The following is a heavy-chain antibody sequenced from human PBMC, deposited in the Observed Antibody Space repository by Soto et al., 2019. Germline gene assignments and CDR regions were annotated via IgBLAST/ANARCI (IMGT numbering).Heavy chain of an antibody. J-gene: IGHJ6*02. D-gene: IGHD3-3*01. V-gene: IGHV3-30*18. CDR2: ISYDGTNK. Sequence: QVPLVESGGGVVQPGRSLRLSCAASGFAFSTYGMHWVRQAPGKGLEWVAVISYDGTNKYYADSVKGRFTISRDNSKNTLYLQMNSLRAEDTAVYYCAKDYVLEWLRYYYGMDVWGQGTTVTVSS. CDR1: GFAFSTYG. CDR3: AKDYVLEWLRYYYGMDV.